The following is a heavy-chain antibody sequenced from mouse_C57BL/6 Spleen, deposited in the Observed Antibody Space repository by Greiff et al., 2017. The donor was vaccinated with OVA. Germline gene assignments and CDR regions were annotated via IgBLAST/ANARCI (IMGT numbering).Heavy chain of an antibody. J-gene: IGHJ3*01. Sequence: VKLQESGPGLVAPSQSLSITCTVSGFSLTSYAISWVRQPPGKGLEWLGVIWPGGGTNYNSALNSRLSISKDNSKSQVFLKMNSLQTDDTARYYCARSYDGYYMGFAYWGQGTLVTVSA. D-gene: IGHD2-3*01. CDR3: ARSYDGYYMGFAY. CDR2: IWPGGGT. CDR1: GFSLTSYA. V-gene: IGHV2-9-1*01.